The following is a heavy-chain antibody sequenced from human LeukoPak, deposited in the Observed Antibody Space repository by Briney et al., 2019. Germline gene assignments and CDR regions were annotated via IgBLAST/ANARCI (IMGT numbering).Heavy chain of an antibody. J-gene: IGHJ6*03. CDR1: GGSISSYY. CDR3: ARLAAAEYMDV. CDR2: IYTSGST. Sequence: SETLSLTCTVSGGSISSYYWSWIRQPPGKGLEWIGYIYTSGSTNYNPSLKSRVTISVDTSKNQFSLKLSSVTAADTAVYYCARLAAAEYMDVWGKGTTAPSP. V-gene: IGHV4-4*09. D-gene: IGHD6-13*01.